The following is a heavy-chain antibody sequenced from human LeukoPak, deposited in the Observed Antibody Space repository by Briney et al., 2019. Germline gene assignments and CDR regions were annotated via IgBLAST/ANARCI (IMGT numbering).Heavy chain of an antibody. CDR1: GGSISSGDYY. V-gene: IGHV4-30-4*01. CDR2: IYYSGST. J-gene: IGHJ6*02. Sequence: SETLSLTCTVSGGSISSGDYYWSWIRQPPGKGLEWIGYIYYSGSTYYNPSLKSRVTISVDTSKNQFSLKLSSVTAADTAVYYCARDPGPDSSGYYALYYYYGMDVWGQGTTVTVSS. D-gene: IGHD3-22*01. CDR3: ARDPGPDSSGYYALYYYYGMDV.